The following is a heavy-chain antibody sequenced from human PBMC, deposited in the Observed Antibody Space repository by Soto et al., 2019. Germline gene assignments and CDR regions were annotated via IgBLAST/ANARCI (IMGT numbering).Heavy chain of an antibody. V-gene: IGHV4-31*03. CDR2: IYYSGST. J-gene: IGHJ6*02. Sequence: SETLSLTCTVSGGSISSGGYYWSWIRQHPWKGLEWIGYIYYSGSTYYNPSLKSRVTISVDTSKNQFSLKLSSVTAADTAVYYCARDPNCSSTSCPNYYGMDVWGQGXTVTVYS. CDR1: GGSISSGGYY. D-gene: IGHD2-2*01. CDR3: ARDPNCSSTSCPNYYGMDV.